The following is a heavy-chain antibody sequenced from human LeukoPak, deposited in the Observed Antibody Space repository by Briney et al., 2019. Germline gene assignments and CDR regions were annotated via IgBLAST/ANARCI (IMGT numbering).Heavy chain of an antibody. CDR2: ISGSGGST. D-gene: IGHD3-22*01. Sequence: GGSLRLSCAASGFTFSSYAMSWVRQAPGKGLEWVSAISGSGGSTYYADSVKGRSTISRDNSKNTLYLQMNSLRAEDTAVYYCAKAPYYYDSSGYPDYWGQGTLVTVSS. J-gene: IGHJ4*02. V-gene: IGHV3-23*01. CDR1: GFTFSSYA. CDR3: AKAPYYYDSSGYPDY.